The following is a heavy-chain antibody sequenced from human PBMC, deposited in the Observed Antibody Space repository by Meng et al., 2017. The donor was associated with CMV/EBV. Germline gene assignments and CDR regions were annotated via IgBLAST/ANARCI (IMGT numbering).Heavy chain of an antibody. J-gene: IGHJ6*02. CDR1: GFTVSSNY. CDR3: ARVGGEMATTQNGAVYYGMDV. Sequence: GGSLRLSCAASGFTVSSNYMSWVRQAPGKGLEWVANIKQDGSEKYYVDSVKGRFTISRDNAKNSLYLQMNSLRAEDTAVYYCARVGGEMATTQNGAVYYGMDVWGQGTTVTVSS. CDR2: IKQDGSEK. V-gene: IGHV3-7*01. D-gene: IGHD5-24*01.